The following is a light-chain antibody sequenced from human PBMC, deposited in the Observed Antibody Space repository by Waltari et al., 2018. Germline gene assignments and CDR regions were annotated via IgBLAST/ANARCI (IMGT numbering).Light chain of an antibody. CDR2: SNN. Sequence: SMLPPPPSASPTPAQRVTISCTGTTANNGSNGEYWSQQLPGTAPKLLIYSNNQPSSGVPDRFSGSKSGTSASLAISGLRSEDEAEYYCAAWDDSLSGAWVFGGGTKLTV. J-gene: IGLJ3*02. CDR1: TANNGSNG. V-gene: IGLV1-47*01. CDR3: AAWDDSLSGAWV.